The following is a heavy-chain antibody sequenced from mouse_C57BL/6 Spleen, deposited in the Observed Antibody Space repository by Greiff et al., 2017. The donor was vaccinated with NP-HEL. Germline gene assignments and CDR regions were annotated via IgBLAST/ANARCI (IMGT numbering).Heavy chain of an antibody. D-gene: IGHD2-4*01. CDR3: ARLYDYDDYYAMDY. Sequence: EVQLVESGGGLVKPGGSLKLSCAASGFTFSDYGMHWVRQAPEKGLEWVAYISSGSSTIYYADTVKGRFTISRDNAKNTLFLQMTSLRSEDTAMYYCARLYDYDDYYAMDYWGQGTSVTVSS. V-gene: IGHV5-17*01. CDR1: GFTFSDYG. CDR2: ISSGSSTI. J-gene: IGHJ4*01.